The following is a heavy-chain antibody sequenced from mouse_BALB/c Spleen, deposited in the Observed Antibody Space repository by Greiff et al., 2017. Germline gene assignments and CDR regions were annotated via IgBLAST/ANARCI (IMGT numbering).Heavy chain of an antibody. CDR3: ARWGYYGSPYAMDY. CDR2: ISSGSSTI. J-gene: IGHJ4*01. D-gene: IGHD1-1*01. Sequence: EVKLMESGGGLVQPGGSRKLSCAASGFTFSSFGMHWVRQAPEKGLEWVAYISSGSSTIYYADTVKGRFTISRDNPKNTLFLQMTSLRSEDTAMYYCARWGYYGSPYAMDYWGQGTSVTVSS. V-gene: IGHV5-17*02. CDR1: GFTFSSFG.